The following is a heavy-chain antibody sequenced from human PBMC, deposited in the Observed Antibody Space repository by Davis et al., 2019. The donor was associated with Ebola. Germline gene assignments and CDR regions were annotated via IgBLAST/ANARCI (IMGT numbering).Heavy chain of an antibody. CDR1: GGTFSSYA. Sequence: AASVKVSCKASGGTFSSYAISWMRQAPGQGLEWMGRIIPILGIANYAQKFQGRVTITADKSTSTAYKELSSLRSEDTAVYYCARDQHDYGDYNWFDPWGQGTLVTVSS. D-gene: IGHD4-17*01. V-gene: IGHV1-69*04. CDR3: ARDQHDYGDYNWFDP. J-gene: IGHJ5*02. CDR2: IIPILGIA.